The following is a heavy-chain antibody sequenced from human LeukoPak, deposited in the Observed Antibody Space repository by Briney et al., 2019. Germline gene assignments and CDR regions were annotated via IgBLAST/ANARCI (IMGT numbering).Heavy chain of an antibody. J-gene: IGHJ6*03. CDR1: GITLSSYG. CDR2: ISRSGSTK. D-gene: IGHD2-15*01. Sequence: GGSLRLSCVASGITLSSYGMNWVRQAPGKGLEWVSSISRSGSTKYYADSVKGRFTISRDNAKNSLFLQMNSLRAEDTAVYYCARVLRYCSGGNCYSGGLGYMDVWAKGPRSPSP. V-gene: IGHV3-48*04. CDR3: ARVLRYCSGGNCYSGGLGYMDV.